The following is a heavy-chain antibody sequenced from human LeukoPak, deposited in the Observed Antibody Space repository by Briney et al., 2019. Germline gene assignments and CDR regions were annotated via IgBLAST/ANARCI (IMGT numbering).Heavy chain of an antibody. Sequence: GESLKISCKGSGYRFTSYWIGWVRQKAGKGLEWMGIIFPGDSDIRYSPSFQGQVTISADKSISTAYLQWSSLKASDTAVYYCARSGNVVVPSAIWFDPWGQGTLVTVSS. V-gene: IGHV5-51*01. J-gene: IGHJ5*02. CDR2: IFPGDSDI. D-gene: IGHD2-2*01. CDR1: GYRFTSYW. CDR3: ARSGNVVVPSAIWFDP.